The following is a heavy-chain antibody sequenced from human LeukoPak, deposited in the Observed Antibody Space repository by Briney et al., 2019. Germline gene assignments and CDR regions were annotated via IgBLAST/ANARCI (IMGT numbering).Heavy chain of an antibody. CDR1: GFTFSDHY. V-gene: IGHV3-72*01. J-gene: IGHJ4*02. Sequence: GGSLRLSCAASGFTFSDHYMDWVRHAPGKGLELVGRTRKKANSYTTEYAASVKGRFTISRDDPKNSLYLQMNSLKTEDTAVYYCTRVRGEAVVDYWGQGTLVTVSS. CDR2: TRKKANSYTT. CDR3: TRVRGEAVVDY. D-gene: IGHD2-15*01.